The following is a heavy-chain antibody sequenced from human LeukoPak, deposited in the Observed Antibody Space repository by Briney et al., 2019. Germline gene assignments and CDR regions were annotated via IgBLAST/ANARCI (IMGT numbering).Heavy chain of an antibody. CDR2: INAGNGNT. Sequence: ASVKVSCKASGYTVTSYAMHWVRQAPGQRLEWMGWINAGNGNTKYSQKFQGRVTITRDTSASTAYMELSSLRSEDTAVYYCAREPSSGSYLYGQYGMDVWGKGTTVTVSS. CDR1: GYTVTSYA. J-gene: IGHJ6*04. D-gene: IGHD3-10*01. V-gene: IGHV1-3*01. CDR3: AREPSSGSYLYGQYGMDV.